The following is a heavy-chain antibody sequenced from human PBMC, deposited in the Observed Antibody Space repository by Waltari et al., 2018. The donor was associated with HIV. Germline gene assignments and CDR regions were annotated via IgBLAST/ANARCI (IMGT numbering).Heavy chain of an antibody. D-gene: IGHD6-25*01. J-gene: IGHJ4*02. CDR1: GYSISSGYY. CDR2: IYHSGST. V-gene: IGHV4-38-2*01. Sequence: QVQLQESGPGLVKPSETLSLTCAVSGYSISSGYYWGWIRQPPGKGLEWIGSIYHSGSTYYNPSLKSRVTISVDTSKNQFSLKLSAVTAADTAVYYCARAYSSGTSMFDYWGQGTLVTVSS. CDR3: ARAYSSGTSMFDY.